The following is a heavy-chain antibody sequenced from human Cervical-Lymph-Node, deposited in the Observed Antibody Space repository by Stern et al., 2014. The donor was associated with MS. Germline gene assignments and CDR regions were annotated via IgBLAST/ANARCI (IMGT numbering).Heavy chain of an antibody. CDR1: GYTFTGQY. V-gene: IGHV1-2*06. CDR2: INPNSGGT. Sequence: VQLVESGAEVKKPGASVKVSCQASGYTFTGQYMNWARQAPGQGLEWMGRINPNSGGTSYAQKFQCRVSMTRDTSINTASMELSRLTSDDTAMYYCARGLRGDWNYDAFDYWGQGTLVTVSS. CDR3: ARGLRGDWNYDAFDY. J-gene: IGHJ4*02. D-gene: IGHD1-7*01.